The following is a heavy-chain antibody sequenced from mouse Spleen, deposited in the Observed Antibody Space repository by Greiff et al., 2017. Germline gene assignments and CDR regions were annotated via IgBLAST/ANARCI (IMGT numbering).Heavy chain of an antibody. V-gene: IGHV5-17*01. D-gene: IGHD4-1*01. CDR3: ARKRETGTVADY. Sequence: EVMLVESGGGLVKPGGSLKLSCAASGFTFSDYGMHWVRQAPEKGLEWVAYISSGSSTIYYADTVKGRFTISRDNPKNTLFLQMTSLRSEDTAMYYCARKRETGTVADYWGQGTTLTVSS. J-gene: IGHJ2*01. CDR2: ISSGSSTI. CDR1: GFTFSDYG.